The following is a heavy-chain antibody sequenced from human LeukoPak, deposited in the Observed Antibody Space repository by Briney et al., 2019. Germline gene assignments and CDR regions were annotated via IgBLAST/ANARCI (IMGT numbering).Heavy chain of an antibody. D-gene: IGHD6-19*01. CDR3: ARDPGTVADPYFDY. J-gene: IGHJ4*02. CDR2: ISSSSGHI. Sequence: GGSLRLSCAASGFTFSSYNMNWVHQPPGKGLEWVSSISSSSGHIHYADSVKGRFTISRDNANNSLYLQMNSLRDEDTAVYYCARDPGTVADPYFDYWGQGSLVTVSS. CDR1: GFTFSSYN. V-gene: IGHV3-21*01.